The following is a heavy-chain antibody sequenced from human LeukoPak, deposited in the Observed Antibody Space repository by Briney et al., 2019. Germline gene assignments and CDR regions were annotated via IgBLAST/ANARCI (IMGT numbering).Heavy chain of an antibody. CDR2: ISSNGGST. CDR3: AIAKRLNNWNGAYYYYMDV. V-gene: IGHV3-64*01. Sequence: GGSLRLSCAASGFTFSSYAMHWFRQAPGKGLEYVSAISSNGGSTYYANSVKGRFTISRDNSKNTLYLQMGSLRAEDMAVYYCAIAKRLNNWNGAYYYYMDVWGKGTTVTVSS. D-gene: IGHD1-20*01. CDR1: GFTFSSYA. J-gene: IGHJ6*03.